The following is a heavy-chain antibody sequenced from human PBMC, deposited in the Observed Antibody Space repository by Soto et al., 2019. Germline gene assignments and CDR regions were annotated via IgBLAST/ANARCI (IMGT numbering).Heavy chain of an antibody. CDR2: IYYSGST. J-gene: IGHJ3*02. CDR3: ARRFLYDYDSSGYPGRGAFDS. Sequence: QLQLQESGPGLVKPSETLSLTCTVSGGSISSSSYYWGWIRQPPGKGLEWIGSIYYSGSTYYNPSLQRRVTPSVDTSKNQFSLKLSSVPAADTAVYYCARRFLYDYDSSGYPGRGAFDSWGQGTMVTVAS. V-gene: IGHV4-39*01. CDR1: GGSISSSSYY. D-gene: IGHD3-22*01.